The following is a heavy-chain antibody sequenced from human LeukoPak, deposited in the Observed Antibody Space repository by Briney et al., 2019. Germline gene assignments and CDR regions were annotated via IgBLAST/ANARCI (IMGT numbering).Heavy chain of an antibody. D-gene: IGHD4/OR15-4a*01. CDR1: GASVSSTEHY. CDR2: IYYSGST. J-gene: IGHJ3*02. V-gene: IGHV4-30-4*01. CDR3: ARSYGGNLQAFDI. Sequence: SETLSLTCTVSGASVSSTEHYWSWVRQPPGKGLEWIGYIYYSGSTYYNPSLKSRVTISVDTSKNQFSLKLSSVTAADTAVYYCARSYGGNLQAFDIWGQGTMVTVSS.